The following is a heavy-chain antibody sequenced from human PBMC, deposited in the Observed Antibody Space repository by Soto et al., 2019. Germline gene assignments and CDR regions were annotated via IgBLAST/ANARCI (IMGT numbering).Heavy chain of an antibody. D-gene: IGHD2-15*01. CDR2: ISGSGGST. CDR1: GFTFSSYA. J-gene: IGHJ4*02. CDR3: AKQNGYGGNTELEN. V-gene: IGHV3-23*01. Sequence: EVQLLESGGGLVQPGGSLRLSCAASGFTFSSYAMSWVRQAPGRGLEWVSAISGSGGSTYYADSVKGRFTISRDNSKNTLYLQMNSLRAEDTAVYYCAKQNGYGGNTELENWGQGTLVTVSS.